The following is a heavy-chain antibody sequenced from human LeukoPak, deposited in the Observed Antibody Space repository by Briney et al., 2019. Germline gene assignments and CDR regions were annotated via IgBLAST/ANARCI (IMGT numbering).Heavy chain of an antibody. CDR2: IYTSGST. CDR3: ARGPTYYDFWSGYLTYYYYGMDV. V-gene: IGHV4-4*07. J-gene: IGHJ6*02. Sequence: PSETLSLTCTVSGGSISSYYWSWIRQPAGKGLEWIGRIYTSGSTNYNPSLKSRVTMSVDTSKNQFSLKLSSVTAADTVVYYCARGPTYYDFWSGYLTYYYYGMDVWGQGTTVTVSS. D-gene: IGHD3-3*01. CDR1: GGSISSYY.